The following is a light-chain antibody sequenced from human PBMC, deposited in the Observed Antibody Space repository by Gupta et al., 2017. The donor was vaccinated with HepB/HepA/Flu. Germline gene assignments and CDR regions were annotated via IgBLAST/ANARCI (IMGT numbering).Light chain of an antibody. CDR1: SGHSSYA. Sequence: QLVLTQSPSASASLGASVKLTCTLSSGHSSYAIAGHQQQTEKGPRYLMRLNRDGRHSKGDGIPDLVYGASSGDERSLNISSLQSEEKADDSSQNWETGIWVFGGGTKLTVL. CDR3: QNWETGIWV. V-gene: IGLV4-69*01. CDR2: LNRDGRH. J-gene: IGLJ3*02.